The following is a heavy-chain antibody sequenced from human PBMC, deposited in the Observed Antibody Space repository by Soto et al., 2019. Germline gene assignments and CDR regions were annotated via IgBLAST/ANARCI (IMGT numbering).Heavy chain of an antibody. Sequence: GGSLRLSCAASGFTFSSYAMNWVRQAPGKGLEYVSAISSNGGSTYYANSVKGRFTISRDNSKNTLYLQMGSLRAEDMAVYYCAREGHCSSTSCYPYFDYWGQGTLVTVSS. D-gene: IGHD2-2*01. CDR3: AREGHCSSTSCYPYFDY. V-gene: IGHV3-64*01. J-gene: IGHJ4*02. CDR2: ISSNGGST. CDR1: GFTFSSYA.